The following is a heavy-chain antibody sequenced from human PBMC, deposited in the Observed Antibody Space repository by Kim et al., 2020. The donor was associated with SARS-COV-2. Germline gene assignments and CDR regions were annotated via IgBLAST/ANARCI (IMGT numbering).Heavy chain of an antibody. CDR2: IWYDGSNK. Sequence: GGSLRLSCAASGFTFSSYAMHWVRQAPGKGLEWVAVIWYDGSNKYYADSVKGRFTISRDNSKNTLYLQMNSLRAEDTAVYYCVVGYSYGYGPAPYYYYGMDVWGQGTTVTVSS. V-gene: IGHV3-33*01. J-gene: IGHJ6*02. D-gene: IGHD5-18*01. CDR3: VVGYSYGYGPAPYYYYGMDV. CDR1: GFTFSSYA.